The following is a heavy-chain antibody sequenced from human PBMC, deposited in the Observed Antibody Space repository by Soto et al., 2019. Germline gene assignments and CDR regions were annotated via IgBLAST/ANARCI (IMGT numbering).Heavy chain of an antibody. CDR2: IIPIFGTA. D-gene: IGHD6-6*01. Sequence: ASVKVSCKASGGTFSSYAISWVRQAPGQGLEWMGGIIPIFGTANYAQKFQGRVTITADKSTSTAYMELSSLRSEDTAVYYCARALFYSSSIVGLHYWGQGTLVTVSS. CDR3: ARALFYSSSIVGLHY. V-gene: IGHV1-69*06. J-gene: IGHJ4*02. CDR1: GGTFSSYA.